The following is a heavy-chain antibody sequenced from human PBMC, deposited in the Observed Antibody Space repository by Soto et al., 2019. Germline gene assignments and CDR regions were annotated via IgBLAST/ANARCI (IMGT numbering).Heavy chain of an antibody. CDR2: ISYTGSG. V-gene: IGHV4-59*01. CDR3: AKDRMEFVN. D-gene: IGHD1-1*01. CDR1: GASIIRYY. J-gene: IGHJ4*02. Sequence: SETLSLTCTVSGASIIRYYWSWIRQPPGKGLEWIGYISYTGSGNYNPSLKSRVTISVDTSKKYFSLKLTSVTAADTAVYYCAKDRMEFVNWCQGTLVTVST.